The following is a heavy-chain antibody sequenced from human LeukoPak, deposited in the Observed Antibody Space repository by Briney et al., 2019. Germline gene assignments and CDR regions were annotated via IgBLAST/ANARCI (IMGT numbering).Heavy chain of an antibody. Sequence: SQTLSLTCAISGDSVSSNSGAWNWIRQSPSRGLEWLGRTYYRSKWYNEYAVSVKSRITINPDISKNQFSLQLNSVTPGDTAVYYCARDGGNYLDFWGQGNLVTVSS. CDR2: TYYRSKWYN. CDR1: GDSVSSNSGA. V-gene: IGHV6-1*01. CDR3: ARDGGNYLDF. D-gene: IGHD4-23*01. J-gene: IGHJ4*02.